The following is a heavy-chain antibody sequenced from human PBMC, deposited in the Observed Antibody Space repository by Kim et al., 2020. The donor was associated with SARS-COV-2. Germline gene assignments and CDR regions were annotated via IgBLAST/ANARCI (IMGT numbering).Heavy chain of an antibody. CDR3: ARNKALDV. V-gene: IGHV1-18*04. J-gene: IGHJ6*02. CDR1: GYTFSSYT. Sequence: ASVKVSCKASGYTFSSYTITWVRQAPGQGLEWMGWLSAYNGNTDYAQNLQGRVTLTTDTSTSTAYMELRSLRSDDTAVYYCARNKALDVWGQGTTVTVSS. CDR2: LSAYNGNT.